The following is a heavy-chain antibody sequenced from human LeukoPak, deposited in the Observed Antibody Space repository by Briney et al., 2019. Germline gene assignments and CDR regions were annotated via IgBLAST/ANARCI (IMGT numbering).Heavy chain of an antibody. CDR1: GFTFSNYA. CDR2: IRSKAYGGTT. J-gene: IGHJ4*02. D-gene: IGHD3-22*01. CDR3: HTPLYYYDSSGNDY. Sequence: AGGSLRLSCAASGFTFSNYAMSWFRQAPGKGLEWVGFIRSKAYGGTTEYAASVKGRFTISRDDSKSIAYLQMNSLKTEDTAVYYCHTPLYYYDSSGNDYWGQGTLVTVSS. V-gene: IGHV3-49*03.